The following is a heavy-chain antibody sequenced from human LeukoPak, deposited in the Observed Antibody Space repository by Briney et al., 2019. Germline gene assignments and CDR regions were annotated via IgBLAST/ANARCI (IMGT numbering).Heavy chain of an antibody. V-gene: IGHV3-73*01. CDR1: GFTFSGSA. Sequence: PGGSLRLSCAASGFTFSGSAMHWVRQASGKGLEWVGRIRSKANSYATAYAASVKGRFTISRDDSKNTAYLQMNSLKTEDTAVYYCTTTRYYYMDVWGKGTTVTVSS. D-gene: IGHD1-1*01. CDR2: IRSKANSYAT. J-gene: IGHJ6*03. CDR3: TTTRYYYMDV.